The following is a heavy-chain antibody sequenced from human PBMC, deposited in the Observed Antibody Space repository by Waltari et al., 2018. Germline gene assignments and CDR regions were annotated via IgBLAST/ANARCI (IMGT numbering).Heavy chain of an antibody. CDR1: GYTFTSYD. CDR3: ARVGYYDFWSGYLDNWFDP. V-gene: IGHV1-8*01. D-gene: IGHD3-3*01. CDR2: MNPNSGNT. J-gene: IGHJ5*02. Sequence: QVQLVQSGAEVKKPGASVKVSCKASGYTFTSYDINWVRQATGQGLEWMGWMNPNSGNTGYAQKFQGRVTMTRNTSISTAYMELSSLGSEDTAVYYCARVGYYDFWSGYLDNWFDPWGQGTLVTVSS.